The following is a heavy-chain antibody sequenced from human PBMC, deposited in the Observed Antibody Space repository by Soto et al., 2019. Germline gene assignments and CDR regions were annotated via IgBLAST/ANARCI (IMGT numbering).Heavy chain of an antibody. Sequence: SGPTLVNPTQTLTLTCTVSGFSLSASGEGVGWIRQPPGKALEWLGVPYWHDNTRYTRYSPSLKNRLAITEDTSKNQVVLTLTSMDPVDTATYFCAHASVKLMVFGELLPYFRFWGQGTRVTVSS. CDR3: AHASVKLMVFGELLPYFRF. CDR1: GFSLSASGEG. D-gene: IGHD3-10*02. V-gene: IGHV2-5*01. J-gene: IGHJ4*02. CDR2: PYWHDNT.